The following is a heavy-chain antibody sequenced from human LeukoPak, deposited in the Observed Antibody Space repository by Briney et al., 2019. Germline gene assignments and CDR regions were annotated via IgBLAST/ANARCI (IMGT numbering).Heavy chain of an antibody. V-gene: IGHV3-23*01. CDR3: ARDIELST. CDR1: GFMFRDAA. CDR2: IASSGLNT. Sequence: TGGSLRLSCAASGFMFRDAAMTWVRQAPGKGLEWVSLIASSGLNTYYADSVRGRFTISRDNSKNTLSLQVNSLRVEDTAIYYCARDIELSTWGLGTLVTVSS. D-gene: IGHD5-12*01. J-gene: IGHJ3*01.